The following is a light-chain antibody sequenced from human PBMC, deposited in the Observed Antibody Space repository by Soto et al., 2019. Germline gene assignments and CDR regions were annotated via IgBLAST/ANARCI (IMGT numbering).Light chain of an antibody. V-gene: IGLV3-21*02. J-gene: IGLJ1*01. CDR2: NDR. CDR3: QLWVSSSHHFYA. CDR1: NIGSKS. Sequence: SYELTQPPSVSVAPGQTARITCGGDNIGSKSVHWYQQNPGQAPVLVVYNDRDRPSGIPERFSGSNSGNTATLTISRVEAGDEADYYCQLWVSSSHHFYAFGTGTQLSVL.